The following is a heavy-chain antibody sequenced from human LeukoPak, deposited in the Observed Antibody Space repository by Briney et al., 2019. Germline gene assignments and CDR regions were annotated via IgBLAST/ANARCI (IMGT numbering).Heavy chain of an antibody. V-gene: IGHV1-2*02. D-gene: IGHD3-10*01. Sequence: VASVKVSCKASGYTFTGYYMHWVRQAPGQGLEWMGWINPNSGGTNYAQKFQGRVTMTRDTSISTAYMELSRLRSDDTAVYYCARDGPFATLYGSGSTNWFDPWGQGTLVTVSS. CDR1: GYTFTGYY. J-gene: IGHJ5*02. CDR3: ARDGPFATLYGSGSTNWFDP. CDR2: INPNSGGT.